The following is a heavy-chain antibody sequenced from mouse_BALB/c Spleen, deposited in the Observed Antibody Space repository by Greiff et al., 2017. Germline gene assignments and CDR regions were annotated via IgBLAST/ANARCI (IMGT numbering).Heavy chain of an antibody. J-gene: IGHJ3*01. CDR1: GYTFTDYN. CDR2: INPNNGGT. CDR3: ARGAFDPRAAY. D-gene: IGHD3-1*01. Sequence: VHVKQSGPELVKPGSSVKIPCKASGYTFTDYNMAWVKQSHGKSLEWIGDINPNNGGTIYNQKFKGKATLTVDKSSSTAYMELRSLTSEDTAVYYCARGAFDPRAAYWGQGTLVTVSA. V-gene: IGHV1-18*01.